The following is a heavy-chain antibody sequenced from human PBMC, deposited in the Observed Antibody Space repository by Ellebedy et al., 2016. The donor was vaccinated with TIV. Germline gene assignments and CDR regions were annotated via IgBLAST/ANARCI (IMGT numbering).Heavy chain of an antibody. Sequence: PGGSLRLSCTATGFTISNNYMSWVRQAPGKGLEWVSTLYTDGAALYADSVTGKFTISRDNSRNTLYLQMNSLRVEDTAVYYCARDIVVVPAARRPYYYSGMDVWGQGTTVTVSS. V-gene: IGHV3-66*01. J-gene: IGHJ6*02. CDR2: LYTDGAA. D-gene: IGHD2-2*01. CDR3: ARDIVVVPAARRPYYYSGMDV. CDR1: GFTISNNY.